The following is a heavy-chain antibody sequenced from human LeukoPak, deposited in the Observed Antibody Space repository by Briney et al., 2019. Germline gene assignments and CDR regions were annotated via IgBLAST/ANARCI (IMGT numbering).Heavy chain of an antibody. CDR2: IYNSGST. J-gene: IGHJ4*02. CDR3: LEGGDFDY. V-gene: IGHV4-38-2*02. D-gene: IGHD1-1*01. CDR1: GYSISSGYF. Sequence: RSSETLSLTCTVSGYSISSGYFWGWIRQPPGKGLEWIGTIYNSGSTYYNPSLKSRVTISVDTSKNQFSLKLSSVTAADTAVYCALEGGDFDYWGQGTLVTVSS.